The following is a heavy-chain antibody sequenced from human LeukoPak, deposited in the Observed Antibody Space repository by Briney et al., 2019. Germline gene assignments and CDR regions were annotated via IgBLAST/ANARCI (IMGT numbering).Heavy chain of an antibody. CDR3: ARGDHYDSSGYYACWFDP. J-gene: IGHJ5*02. Sequence: SETLSLTCAVYGGSFSGYYWSWIRQPPGKGLEWIGEINHSGSTNYNPSLKSRVTISVDTSKNQFSLKLSSVTAADTAVYYCARGDHYDSSGYYACWFDPWGLGTLVTVSS. CDR2: INHSGST. D-gene: IGHD3-22*01. CDR1: GGSFSGYY. V-gene: IGHV4-34*01.